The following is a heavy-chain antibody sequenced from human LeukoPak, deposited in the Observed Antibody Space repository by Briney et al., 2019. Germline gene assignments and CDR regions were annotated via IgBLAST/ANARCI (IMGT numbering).Heavy chain of an antibody. CDR2: ISISGSET. V-gene: IGHV3-11*05. Sequence: PRRSLRLSCAVSGVTFSDWYMSWIRQIPGRGLEWGSYISISGSETNYEESVKGRFNTSRDNSKNTLDLQMNSLRAEDRAVYYCAKVGVAGGYYWLDPGGQGTVVSVSS. D-gene: IGHD6-19*01. CDR3: AKVGVAGGYYWLDP. CDR1: GVTFSDWY. J-gene: IGHJ5*02.